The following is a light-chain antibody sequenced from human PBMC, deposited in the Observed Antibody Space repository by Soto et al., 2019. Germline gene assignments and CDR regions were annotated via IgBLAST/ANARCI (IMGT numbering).Light chain of an antibody. CDR3: SSYTGSSTLGV. Sequence: QSALTQPASVSGSPGQSITISCTGTSSDVGGYNYVSWYQQHPGKAPKLMIYDVSNRPSGVSNRFSGSKSGNTASLTIYGLQADDEADYYYSSYTGSSTLGVFGGGTKVTVL. J-gene: IGLJ3*02. CDR1: SSDVGGYNY. CDR2: DVS. V-gene: IGLV2-14*01.